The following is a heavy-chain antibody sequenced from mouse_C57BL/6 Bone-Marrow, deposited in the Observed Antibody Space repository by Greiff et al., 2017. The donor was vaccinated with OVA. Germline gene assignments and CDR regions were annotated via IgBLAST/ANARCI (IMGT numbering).Heavy chain of an antibody. CDR3: ARGYSNYDYFDY. J-gene: IGHJ2*01. Sequence: QVQLQQSGADLARPGASVKMSCKASGYTFTSYTMHWVKQRPGQGLEWIGYINPSSGYTKYNQKFKDKATLTADKSSSTAYMQLSSLTSEDSAVYYCARGYSNYDYFDYWGQGTTLTVSS. CDR1: GYTFTSYT. CDR2: INPSSGYT. D-gene: IGHD2-5*01. V-gene: IGHV1-4*01.